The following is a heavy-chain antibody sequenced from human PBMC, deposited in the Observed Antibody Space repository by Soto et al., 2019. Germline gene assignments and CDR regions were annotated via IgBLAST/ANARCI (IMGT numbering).Heavy chain of an antibody. V-gene: IGHV4-30-4*01. J-gene: IGHJ4*02. CDR3: ATMGTPATGLYYFDY. D-gene: IGHD1-7*01. CDR2: ISYSGST. CDR1: GGSISSGNYY. Sequence: PSETLSLTCTVSGGSISSGNYYWSWIRQPPGKGLEWIGFISYSGSTYYNASLKSRVTISVDTSKNQFSLNLSFVTAADTAVYYCATMGTPATGLYYFDYWGRGTLVTVSS.